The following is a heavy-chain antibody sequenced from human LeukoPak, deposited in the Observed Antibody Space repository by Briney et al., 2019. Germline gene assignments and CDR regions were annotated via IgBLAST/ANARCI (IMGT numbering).Heavy chain of an antibody. CDR1: GNTFSDSY. D-gene: IGHD3-22*01. J-gene: IGHJ4*02. CDR3: ARGPPKTRVYYDSSGYHYFDY. Sequence: ASVKVSCKASGNTFSDSYIHWVRQAPGQGLEWMGWINANNGGTHTAQKFQGRVTMTRDTSTSTVYMELSSLRSEDTAVYYCARGPPKTRVYYDSSGYHYFDYWGQGTLVTVSS. V-gene: IGHV1-2*02. CDR2: INANNGGT.